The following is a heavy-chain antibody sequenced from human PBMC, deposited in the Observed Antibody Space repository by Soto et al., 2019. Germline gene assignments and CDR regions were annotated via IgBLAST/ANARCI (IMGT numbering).Heavy chain of an antibody. J-gene: IGHJ5*02. CDR2: IYYSGST. CDR1: GGSFSGYY. D-gene: IGHD2-2*01. Sequence: SETLSLTCAVYGGSFSGYYWSWIRQPPGKGLERIGYIYYSGSTNYNPYLKSRVTISVDPSKNHFSLKFSSVSAADPAVYYFARTSYCSSTSCHGILFDPWGQGTLVTVSS. CDR3: ARTSYCSSTSCHGILFDP. V-gene: IGHV4-59*01.